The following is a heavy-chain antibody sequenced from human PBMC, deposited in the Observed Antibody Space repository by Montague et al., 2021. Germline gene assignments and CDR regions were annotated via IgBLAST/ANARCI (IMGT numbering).Heavy chain of an antibody. Sequence: SETLSLTCAVSGGSFSSYFWTWIRQPPGKGLEWIGDIAHTGNTNYNPSLKSRVTMSVDMSKSQFSLTLMSMTAADTAVYYCTGRFYVAGAWLHPAAGWGQGTLVTVSS. J-gene: IGHJ4*02. CDR1: GGSFSSYF. V-gene: IGHV4-34*01. CDR3: TGRFYVAGAWLHPAAG. D-gene: IGHD2/OR15-2a*01. CDR2: IAHTGNT.